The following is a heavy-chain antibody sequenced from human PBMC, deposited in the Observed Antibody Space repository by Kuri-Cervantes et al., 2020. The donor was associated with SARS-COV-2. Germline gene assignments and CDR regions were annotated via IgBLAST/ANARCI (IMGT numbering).Heavy chain of an antibody. J-gene: IGHJ6*02. Sequence: GGSLRLSCAASGFTFSSYSMNWVRQAPGKGLEWVSSISSSSSYIYYADSVKGRFTISRDSAKNSLYLQMNSLRAEDTAVYYCARENQGNYYDSSGYYHYYYYGMDVWGQGTTVTVSS. CDR1: GFTFSSYS. CDR2: ISSSSSYI. D-gene: IGHD3-22*01. CDR3: ARENQGNYYDSSGYYHYYYYGMDV. V-gene: IGHV3-21*01.